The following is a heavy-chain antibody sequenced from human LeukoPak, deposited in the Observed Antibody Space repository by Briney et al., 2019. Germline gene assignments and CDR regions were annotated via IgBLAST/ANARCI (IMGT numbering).Heavy chain of an antibody. CDR3: ARDSDYGGKLSPDY. CDR1: GGSFSGYY. V-gene: IGHV4-34*01. J-gene: IGHJ4*02. CDR2: INHSGST. D-gene: IGHD4-23*01. Sequence: PSETLSLTCAVYGGSFSGYYWSWIRQPPGKGLEWIGEINHSGSTNYNPSLKSRVTISVDTSKNQFSLKLSSVTAADTAVYYCARDSDYGGKLSPDYWGQGTLVTVSS.